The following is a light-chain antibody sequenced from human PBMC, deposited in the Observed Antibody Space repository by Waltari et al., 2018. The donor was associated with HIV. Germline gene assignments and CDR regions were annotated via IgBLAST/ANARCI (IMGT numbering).Light chain of an antibody. Sequence: DIQMTQSPSTLSSSVGARVTITCRASQSISTWLAWYQQKPGKAPSLLIYSASTLQSGVPSRFSGSGSGTEFSLTISSLQSDDFATYYCQQYYSSSAFGPGTKVEIK. J-gene: IGKJ1*01. CDR2: SAS. CDR1: QSISTW. CDR3: QQYYSSSA. V-gene: IGKV1-5*03.